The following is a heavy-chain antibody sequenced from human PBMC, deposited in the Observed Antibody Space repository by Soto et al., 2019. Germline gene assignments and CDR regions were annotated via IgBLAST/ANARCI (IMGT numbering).Heavy chain of an antibody. V-gene: IGHV1-69*06. Sequence: ASLKVSCKASGGTFSSYAISWVRQAPGQGLEWMGGIIPIFGTANYAQKFQGRVTITADKSTSTAYMELSSLRSEDTAVYYCARVRSSSWYNYFDYWGQGTLVTVSS. D-gene: IGHD6-13*01. CDR1: GGTFSSYA. J-gene: IGHJ4*02. CDR2: IIPIFGTA. CDR3: ARVRSSSWYNYFDY.